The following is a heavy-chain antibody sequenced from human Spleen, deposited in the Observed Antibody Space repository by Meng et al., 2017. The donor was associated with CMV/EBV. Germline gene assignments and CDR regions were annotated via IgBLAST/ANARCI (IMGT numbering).Heavy chain of an antibody. CDR3: ARENYDSSGYYLIDY. J-gene: IGHJ4*02. V-gene: IGHV3-30*04. D-gene: IGHD3-22*01. Sequence: SGFTFSSDAMHWVRQAPGKGLEWVAVISYDGSNKYYADSVKGRFTISRDNSKNTLYLQMNSLRAEDTAVYYCARENYDSSGYYLIDYWGQGTLVTVSS. CDR2: ISYDGSNK. CDR1: GFTFSSDA.